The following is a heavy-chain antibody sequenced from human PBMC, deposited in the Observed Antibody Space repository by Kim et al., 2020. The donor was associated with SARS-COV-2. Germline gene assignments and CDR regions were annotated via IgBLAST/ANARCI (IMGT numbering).Heavy chain of an antibody. D-gene: IGHD2-15*01. J-gene: IGHJ3*02. CDR3: ASGLGYCSGGSCYGDI. Sequence: GESLKISCKGSGYSFTSYWISWVRQMPGKGLEWMGRIDPSDSYTNYSPSFQGHVTISADKSISTAYLQWSSLKASDTAMYYCASGLGYCSGGSCYGDIWGQGTMVTVSS. V-gene: IGHV5-10-1*01. CDR1: GYSFTSYW. CDR2: IDPSDSYT.